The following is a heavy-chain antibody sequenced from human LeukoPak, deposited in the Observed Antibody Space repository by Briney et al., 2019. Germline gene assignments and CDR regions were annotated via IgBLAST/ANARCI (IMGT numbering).Heavy chain of an antibody. CDR2: IYYSGST. Sequence: SQTLSLTCTVSGGSISSGDYYWSWIRQPPGKGLEWIGYIYYSGSTYYNPSLKSRVTISVDTPKNQFSLKLSSVTAADTAVYYCAISGSYGGWFDPWGQGTLVTVSS. J-gene: IGHJ5*02. CDR1: GGSISSGDYY. V-gene: IGHV4-30-4*08. CDR3: AISGSYGGWFDP. D-gene: IGHD1-26*01.